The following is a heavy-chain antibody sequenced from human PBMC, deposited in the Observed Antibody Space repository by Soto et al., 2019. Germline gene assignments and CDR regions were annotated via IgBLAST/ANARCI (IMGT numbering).Heavy chain of an antibody. J-gene: IGHJ4*02. V-gene: IGHV4-59*01. D-gene: IGHD3-16*01. Sequence: SETLSLTCSVSADSFSKYYWTWIRQPPGEGLEWIGYIYFNGNTNYNPSLKGRVTISVDTSKKQFSLNLSSVTAADTAVYYCASVTFGGVVLAHWGQGTLVTVSS. CDR1: ADSFSKYY. CDR2: IYFNGNT. CDR3: ASVTFGGVVLAH.